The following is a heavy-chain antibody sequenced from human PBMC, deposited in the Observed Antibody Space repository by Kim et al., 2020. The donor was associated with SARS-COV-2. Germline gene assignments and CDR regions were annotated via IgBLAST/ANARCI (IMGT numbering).Heavy chain of an antibody. V-gene: IGHV4-34*01. CDR3: ARRSFLGGFDY. D-gene: IGHD2-15*01. CDR2: T. J-gene: IGHJ4*02. Sequence: TTYTPALKSRVTISVDTSKNQFSLKLSSVTAADTAVYYCARRSFLGGFDYWGQGTLVTVSS.